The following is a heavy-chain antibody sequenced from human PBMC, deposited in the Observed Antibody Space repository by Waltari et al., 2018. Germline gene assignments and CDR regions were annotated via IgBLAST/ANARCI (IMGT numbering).Heavy chain of an antibody. D-gene: IGHD3-22*01. J-gene: IGHJ4*02. Sequence: QVHLVESGGGVVQPGRSLRLSCVASGFSFSNYGMHWVRQAPGKGLEWVEFIWDDGSNKYYADSVKGRFTISRDNSKNTLYLEMNSLRAEDTAIYYCAGFYHDSSGYYPGGFDYWGQGTLVTVSS. CDR1: GFSFSNYG. CDR2: IWDDGSNK. CDR3: AGFYHDSSGYYPGGFDY. V-gene: IGHV3-33*01.